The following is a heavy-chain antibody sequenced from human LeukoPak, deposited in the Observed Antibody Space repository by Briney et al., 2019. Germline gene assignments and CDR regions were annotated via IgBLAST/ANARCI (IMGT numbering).Heavy chain of an antibody. D-gene: IGHD6-19*01. V-gene: IGHV3-23*01. CDR1: GFTVSSNY. CDR2: ISGSGGST. J-gene: IGHJ4*02. Sequence: GGSLRLSCAASGFTVSSNYMSWVRQAPGKGLEWVSAISGSGGSTYYADSVKGRFTISRDNSKNTLYLQMNSLRAEDTAVYYCAKVQASPDSSGWYSDWGQGTLVTVSS. CDR3: AKVQASPDSSGWYSD.